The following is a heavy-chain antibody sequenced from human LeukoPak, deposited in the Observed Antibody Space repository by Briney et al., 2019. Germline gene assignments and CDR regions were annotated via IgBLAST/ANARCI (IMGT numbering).Heavy chain of an antibody. CDR2: MRDTVNT. Sequence: SETLSLTCTVSDVSISSHYWSWLRQPPGKGLEWIAYMRDTVNTKDNPSFKSRLTLSADMSKNQFSLRLSSVTAADTAVYYCATIKRGNIYGYFDFWGQGILVTVSS. V-gene: IGHV4-59*11. D-gene: IGHD5-18*01. CDR3: ATIKRGNIYGYFDF. CDR1: DVSISSHY. J-gene: IGHJ4*02.